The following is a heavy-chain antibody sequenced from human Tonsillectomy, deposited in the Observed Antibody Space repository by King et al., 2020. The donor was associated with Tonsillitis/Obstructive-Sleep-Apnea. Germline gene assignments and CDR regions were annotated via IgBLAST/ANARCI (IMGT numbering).Heavy chain of an antibody. Sequence: VQLVESGGGVVQPGRSLRLSCAASGFTFSSYAMHWVRQAPGKGLEWVAVISYDGSNKYYADSVKGRFTISRDNSKNTLYLQMNSLRAEDTAVYYCARDRLTLDSFDIWGQWTMVTVSS. CDR2: ISYDGSNK. J-gene: IGHJ3*02. CDR1: GFTFSSYA. CDR3: ARDRLTLDSFDI. V-gene: IGHV3-30*01.